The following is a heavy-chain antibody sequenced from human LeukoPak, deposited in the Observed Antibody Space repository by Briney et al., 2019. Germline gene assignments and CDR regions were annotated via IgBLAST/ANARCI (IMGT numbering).Heavy chain of an antibody. CDR2: ISSSSSYI. V-gene: IGHV3-21*01. J-gene: IGHJ4*02. D-gene: IGHD1-1*01. CDR3: ATDPRGASEGTVGYFDH. CDR1: GFTFSSYS. Sequence: PGGSLRLSCAASGFTFSSYSMNWVRQAPGKGLEWVSSISSSSSYIYYADSVKGRFTISRDNAKNSLSLQMSSLRVEDTAVYYCATDPRGASEGTVGYFDHCGQGIVVTVSS.